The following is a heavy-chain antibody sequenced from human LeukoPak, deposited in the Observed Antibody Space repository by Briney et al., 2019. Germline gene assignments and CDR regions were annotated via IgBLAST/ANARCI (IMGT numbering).Heavy chain of an antibody. V-gene: IGHV4-4*07. CDR2: IYSRGGT. Sequence: SETLSLTCAVSADSSSGYYWTWIRQPAGKGLEWIGRIYSRGGTYYNPSLESRVTISLDTSNIQLSLKVTSMTPADTAVYYCARGREMTTVAGYYSSDYWGQGILVSVSS. CDR3: ARGREMTTVAGYYSSDY. J-gene: IGHJ4*02. D-gene: IGHD4-11*01. CDR1: ADSSSGYY.